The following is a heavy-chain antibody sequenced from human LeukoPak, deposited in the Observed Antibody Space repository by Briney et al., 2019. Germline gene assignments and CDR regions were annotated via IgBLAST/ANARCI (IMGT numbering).Heavy chain of an antibody. CDR3: ASHFWFDP. CDR1: GFTFSSYS. V-gene: IGHV3-48*01. D-gene: IGHD3-3*02. J-gene: IGHJ5*02. CDR2: ISSSSSTI. Sequence: PGGSLRLSCAASGFTFSSYSMNWVRQAPGKGLEWVSYISSSSSTIYYADSVKGRFTISRGNAKNSLYLQMNSLRAEDTAVYYCASHFWFDPWGQGTLVTVSS.